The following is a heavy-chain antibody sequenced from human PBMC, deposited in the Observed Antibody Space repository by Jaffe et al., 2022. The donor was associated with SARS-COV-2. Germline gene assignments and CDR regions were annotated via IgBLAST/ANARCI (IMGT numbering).Heavy chain of an antibody. D-gene: IGHD2-2*01. J-gene: IGHJ6*02. CDR3: ARGQLRGWRGYCSSTSCQNAPGNYYYGMDV. V-gene: IGHV3-21*01. CDR1: GFTFSSYS. CDR2: ISSSSSYI. Sequence: EVQLVESGGGLVKPGGSLRLSCAASGFTFSSYSMNWVRQAPGKGLEWVSSISSSSSYIYYADSVKGRFTISRDNAKNSLYLQMNSLRAEDTAVYYCARGQLRGWRGYCSSTSCQNAPGNYYYGMDVWGQGTTVTVSS.